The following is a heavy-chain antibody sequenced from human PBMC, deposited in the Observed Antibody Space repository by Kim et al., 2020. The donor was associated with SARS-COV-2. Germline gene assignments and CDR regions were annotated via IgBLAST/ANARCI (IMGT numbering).Heavy chain of an antibody. V-gene: IGHV4-34*01. J-gene: IGHJ6*02. Sequence: SETLSLTCAVYGGSFSGYYWSWIRQPPGKGLEWIGEINHSGSTNYNPSLKSRVTISVDTSKNQFSLKLSSVTAADTAVYYCARGGGYCSSTSCRRQYYYYYGMDVWGQGTTVTVSS. D-gene: IGHD2-2*01. CDR2: INHSGST. CDR3: ARGGGYCSSTSCRRQYYYYYGMDV. CDR1: GGSFSGYY.